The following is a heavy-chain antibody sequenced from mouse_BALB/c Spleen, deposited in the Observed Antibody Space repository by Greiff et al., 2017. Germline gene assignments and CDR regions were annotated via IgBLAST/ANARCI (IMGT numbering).Heavy chain of an antibody. CDR2: IYPSDSYT. J-gene: IGHJ2*01. Sequence: QVQLQQPGAELVRPGASVKLSCKASGYTFTSYWINWVKQRPGQGLEWIGNIYPSDSYTNYNQKFKDKATLTVDKSSSTAYMQLSSPTSEDSAVYYCTRDYGSSYESYFDYWGQGTTLTVSS. V-gene: IGHV1-69*02. D-gene: IGHD1-1*01. CDR3: TRDYGSSYESYFDY. CDR1: GYTFTSYW.